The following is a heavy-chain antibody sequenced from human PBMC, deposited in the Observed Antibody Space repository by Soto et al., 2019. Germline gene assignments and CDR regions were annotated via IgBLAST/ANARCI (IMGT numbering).Heavy chain of an antibody. V-gene: IGHV3-23*01. Sequence: PGGSLRLSCAASGFTFSSYAMSWVRQAPGKVLGWVSAISGSGGSTNYADSVKGRFTISRDNSKNTLYLQMNSLRAEDTAVYYCAKLDSGYEGVVWGPGTTVTVSS. CDR2: ISGSGGST. J-gene: IGHJ6*02. D-gene: IGHD5-12*01. CDR3: AKLDSGYEGVV. CDR1: GFTFSSYA.